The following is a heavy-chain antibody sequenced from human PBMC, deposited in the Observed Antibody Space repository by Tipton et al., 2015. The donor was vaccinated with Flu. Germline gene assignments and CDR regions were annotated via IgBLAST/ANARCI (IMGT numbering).Heavy chain of an antibody. Sequence: SLRLSCAASGFRFRSSAMTWVRRAPGKGLEWVSTITSTDGRTYYADSAKGRFIISRDNSKNTLYLQMHSLGAEDTAVYHCATGTIGYKYDYDYWGQGTLVTVSS. D-gene: IGHD5-18*01. CDR3: ATGTIGYKYDYDY. CDR1: GFRFRSSA. V-gene: IGHV3-23*01. J-gene: IGHJ4*02. CDR2: ITSTDGRT.